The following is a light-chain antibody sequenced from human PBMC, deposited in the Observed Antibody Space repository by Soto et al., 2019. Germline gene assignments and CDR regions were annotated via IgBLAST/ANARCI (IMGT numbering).Light chain of an antibody. CDR3: QQYKNWPL. J-gene: IGKJ5*01. CDR1: HSVNSH. Sequence: MMMTQSPATLSVSPVERVTLSCRTSHSVNSHVAWYQQKPGQAPRLLLYGASTRATGIPVRFSGSGFGTEFTLTISCLQSEDFAVYYCQQYKNWPLFGQGTRLEIK. CDR2: GAS. V-gene: IGKV3-15*01.